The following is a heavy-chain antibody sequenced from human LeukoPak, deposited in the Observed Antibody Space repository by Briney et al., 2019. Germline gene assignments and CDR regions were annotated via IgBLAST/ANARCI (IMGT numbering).Heavy chain of an antibody. CDR2: ISGSGGST. Sequence: GGSLRLSCAASGFTFSSYAMSWVRQAPGKGLEWVSAISGSGGSTNYADSVKGRFTISRDNSKNSLYLQMNSLRAEDTAVYYCARVMGSKWGKFDYWGQGTLVTVSS. D-gene: IGHD3-10*01. J-gene: IGHJ4*02. CDR3: ARVMGSKWGKFDY. CDR1: GFTFSSYA. V-gene: IGHV3-23*01.